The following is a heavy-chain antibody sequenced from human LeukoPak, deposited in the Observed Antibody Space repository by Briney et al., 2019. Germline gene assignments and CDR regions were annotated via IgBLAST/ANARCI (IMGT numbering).Heavy chain of an antibody. D-gene: IGHD4-17*01. CDR3: ARARVTRYGDYDPYYYGMDV. V-gene: IGHV1-69*04. J-gene: IGHJ6*02. Sequence: AVKVSCKDSGGTFSSYAISWVRQAPGQGLEWMGRIIPILGIANYAQKFQGRVTITADKSTSTAYMELSSLRSEDTAVYYCARARVTRYGDYDPYYYGMDVWGQGTTVTVSS. CDR2: IIPILGIA. CDR1: GGTFSSYA.